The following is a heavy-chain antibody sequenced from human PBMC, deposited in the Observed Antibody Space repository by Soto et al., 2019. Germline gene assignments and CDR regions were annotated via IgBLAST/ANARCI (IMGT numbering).Heavy chain of an antibody. V-gene: IGHV3-9*01. D-gene: IGHD6-19*01. CDR3: AKASRGIAVAVSFDY. CDR1: GFTFDDYA. CDR2: ISWNSGSI. J-gene: IGHJ4*02. Sequence: GGSLRLSCAASGFTFDDYAMHWVRQAPGKGLEWVSGISWNSGSIGYADSVKGRFTISRDNAKNSLYLQMNSLRAEDTALYYCAKASRGIAVAVSFDYWGQGTLVTVSS.